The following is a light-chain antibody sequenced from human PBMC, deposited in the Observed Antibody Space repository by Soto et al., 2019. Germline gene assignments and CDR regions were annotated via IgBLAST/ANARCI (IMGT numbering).Light chain of an antibody. CDR1: QSLSSY. J-gene: IGKJ3*01. V-gene: IGKV3-11*01. Sequence: EIVLTQSPATLSLSPGEGATLSCRASQSLSSYLAWYQQKPGQAPRLLIYDASNRATGIPARFSGSGSGTDFTLTISSLEPEDFALYYCQQRSNWPPFTFGPGTKVDIK. CDR3: QQRSNWPPFT. CDR2: DAS.